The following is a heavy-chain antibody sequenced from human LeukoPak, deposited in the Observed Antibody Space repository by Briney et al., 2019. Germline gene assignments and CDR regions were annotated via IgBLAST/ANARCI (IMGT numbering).Heavy chain of an antibody. CDR2: IYYSGST. J-gene: IGHJ3*02. V-gene: IGHV4-59*01. CDR3: ARDRPTPPRSYYDFWSGHHAFDI. Sequence: SETLSLTCTVSGGSISSYYWSWIRQPPGKGLEWIGYIYYSGSTYYNPSLKSRVTISVDTSKNQFSLKLSSVTAADTAVYYCARDRPTPPRSYYDFWSGHHAFDIWGQGTMVTVSS. CDR1: GGSISSYY. D-gene: IGHD3-3*01.